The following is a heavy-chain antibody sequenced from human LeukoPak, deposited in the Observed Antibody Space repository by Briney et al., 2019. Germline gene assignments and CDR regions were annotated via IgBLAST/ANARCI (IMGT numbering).Heavy chain of an antibody. J-gene: IGHJ4*02. CDR2: TSSGRCT. V-gene: IGHV3-66*02. CDR3: ARDLPFAY. Sequence: AESVRLTCATTRLTVNSNYMSRDSKARSKGMHLITDTSSGRCTNYAASMKNRFTISRDNSKNTLYLQMNSLIYEDTVVYYCARDLPFAYWGQGTLVSVSS. CDR1: RLTVNSNY. D-gene: IGHD3-10*01.